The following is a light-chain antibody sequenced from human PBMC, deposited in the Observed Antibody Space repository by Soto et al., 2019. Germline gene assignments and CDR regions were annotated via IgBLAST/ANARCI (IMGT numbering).Light chain of an antibody. J-gene: IGKJ2*01. CDR1: QGIRSD. CDR3: LQDYNYPRT. Sequence: ASQMTQSPSSLSASVGDRVTITCRASQGIRSDLGWFQQKPGEAPKLLIYAASSLESGVPSRFSGSGFGTDFTLTISILQPEDFATYYCLQDYNYPRTFGQGTKLEIK. CDR2: AAS. V-gene: IGKV1-6*01.